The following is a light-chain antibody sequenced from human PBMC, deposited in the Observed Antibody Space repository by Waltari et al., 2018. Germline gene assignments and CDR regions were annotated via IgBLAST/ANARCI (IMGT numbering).Light chain of an antibody. CDR1: QSISKY. Sequence: EVVLTQSPGTLSLSPGERATLSCRASQSISKYLVWYQQRPGQAPRRLIYAASTRATGIPDRFSGSGCGTDFSLTISRLEPEDFAVYYCQNHERLPATFGQGTRVEIK. CDR3: QNHERLPAT. J-gene: IGKJ1*01. CDR2: AAS. V-gene: IGKV3-20*01.